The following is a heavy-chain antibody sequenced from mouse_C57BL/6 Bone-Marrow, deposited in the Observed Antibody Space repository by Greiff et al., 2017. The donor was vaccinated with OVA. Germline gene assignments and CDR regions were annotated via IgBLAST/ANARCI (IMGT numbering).Heavy chain of an antibody. CDR3: ARSPDSSGSSFAY. D-gene: IGHD3-2*02. CDR1: GYTFTSYW. J-gene: IGHJ3*01. V-gene: IGHV1-50*01. Sequence: QVQLQPPWAELVKPGASVKLSCKASGYTFTSYWMQWVKQRPGQGLEWIGEIDPSDSYTNYNQKFKGKATLTVDTSSSTAYMQLSSLTSEDSAVYYCARSPDSSGSSFAYWGQGTLVTVSA. CDR2: IDPSDSYT.